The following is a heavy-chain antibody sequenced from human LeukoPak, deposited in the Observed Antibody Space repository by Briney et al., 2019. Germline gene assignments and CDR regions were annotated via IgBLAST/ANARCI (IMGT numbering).Heavy chain of an antibody. Sequence: GGSLRLSCAASGFTFSSYALHWVRQAPGKGLEWEAVISYDGSNKYYADSVKGRFTISRDNSKNTLYLQMNSLRAEDTAVYYCARDPLGTRPGFDYWGQGTLVAVSS. CDR1: GFTFSSYA. V-gene: IGHV3-30*04. D-gene: IGHD1-1*01. CDR2: ISYDGSNK. CDR3: ARDPLGTRPGFDY. J-gene: IGHJ4*02.